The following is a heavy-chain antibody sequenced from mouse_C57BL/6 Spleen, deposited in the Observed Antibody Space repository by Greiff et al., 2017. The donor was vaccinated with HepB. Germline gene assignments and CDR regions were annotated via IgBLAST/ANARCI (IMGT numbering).Heavy chain of an antibody. Sequence: QVQLQQPGAELVKPGASVKLSCKASGYTFTSYWMHWVKQRPGQGLEWIGMIHPNSGSTNYNEKFKSKATLTLDKSSSTAYMQLSSLTSEDSAVYYCASQSFYAMDYWGQGTSVTVSS. CDR2: IHPNSGST. CDR3: ASQSFYAMDY. J-gene: IGHJ4*01. V-gene: IGHV1-64*01. CDR1: GYTFTSYW.